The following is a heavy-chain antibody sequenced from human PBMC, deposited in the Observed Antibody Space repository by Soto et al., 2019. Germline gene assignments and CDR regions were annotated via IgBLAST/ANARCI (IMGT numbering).Heavy chain of an antibody. Sequence: QVQLVQSGAEVKKPGASVKVSCKASGYTFTSYYMHWVRLAPGQGLEWMGIINPDGGGTSYAQQFQGRVIMTRDTSTSTVYMEMSSPRAEDTAVYYCAVGGNYLSMDGWGQGPTVTVSS. CDR1: GYTFTSYY. CDR2: INPDGGGT. D-gene: IGHD4-4*01. J-gene: IGHJ6*02. CDR3: AVGGNYLSMDG. V-gene: IGHV1-46*01.